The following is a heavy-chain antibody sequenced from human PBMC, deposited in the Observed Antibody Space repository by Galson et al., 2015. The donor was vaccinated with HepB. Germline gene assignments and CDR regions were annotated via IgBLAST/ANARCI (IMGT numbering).Heavy chain of an antibody. CDR1: GFTFSSYA. CDR3: ARLGYCSSTSCYRGDY. Sequence: SLRLSCAASGFTFSSYAMHWVRQAPGKGLEWVAVISYDGSNKYYADSVKGRFTISRDNSKNTLYLQMNSLRAEDTAVYYCARLGYCSSTSCYRGDYWGQGTLVTVSS. D-gene: IGHD2-2*02. V-gene: IGHV3-30-3*01. J-gene: IGHJ4*02. CDR2: ISYDGSNK.